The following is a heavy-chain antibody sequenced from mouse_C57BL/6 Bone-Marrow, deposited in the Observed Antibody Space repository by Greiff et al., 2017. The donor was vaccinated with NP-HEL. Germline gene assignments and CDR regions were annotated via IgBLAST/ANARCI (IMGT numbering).Heavy chain of an antibody. J-gene: IGHJ3*01. CDR2: ISDGGSYT. CDR1: GFTFSSYA. CDR3: ARERAQATAY. D-gene: IGHD3-2*02. Sequence: EVKVVESGGGLVKPGGSLKLSCAASGFTFSSYAMSWVRQTPEKRLEWVATISDGGSYTYYPDNVTGRFTISRDNAKNNLYLQMSHLKSEDTAMYYCARERAQATAYWGQGTLVTVSA. V-gene: IGHV5-4*01.